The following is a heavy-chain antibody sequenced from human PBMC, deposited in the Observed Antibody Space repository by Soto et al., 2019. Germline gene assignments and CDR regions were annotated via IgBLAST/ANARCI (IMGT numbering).Heavy chain of an antibody. CDR3: ARWVATIFPYGMDV. CDR2: ISAYNGNT. Sequence: ASVKVSCKASGYTFTSYGISWVRQAPGQGLEWMGWISAYNGNTNYAQKLQGRVTMTTDTSTSTAYMELRSLRSDDTAVYYCARWVATIFPYGMDVWGQGTTVTVSS. D-gene: IGHD5-12*01. V-gene: IGHV1-18*01. J-gene: IGHJ6*02. CDR1: GYTFTSYG.